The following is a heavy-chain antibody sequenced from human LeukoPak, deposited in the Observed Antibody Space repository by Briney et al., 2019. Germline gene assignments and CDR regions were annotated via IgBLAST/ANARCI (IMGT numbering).Heavy chain of an antibody. V-gene: IGHV3-74*01. CDR3: ARDPAGSLPAFDI. J-gene: IGHJ3*02. CDR1: EFTLSSYG. CDR2: ISPDGDRT. Sequence: GGSLRLSCVASEFTLSSYGMHWVRQPPGKGLVWVSRISPDGDRTNYADSVQGRFTVSRDNAKHTLYLQMNSLSAEDTAVYYCARDPAGSLPAFDIWGQGTLVTVSS.